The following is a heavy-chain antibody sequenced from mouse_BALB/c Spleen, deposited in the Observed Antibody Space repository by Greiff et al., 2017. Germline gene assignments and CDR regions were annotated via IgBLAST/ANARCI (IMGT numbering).Heavy chain of an antibody. CDR2: ISSGGGST. CDR1: GFAFSSYD. V-gene: IGHV5-12-1*01. Sequence: EVMLVESGGGLVKPGGSLKLSCAASGFAFSSYDMSWVRQTPEKRLEWVAYISSGGGSTYYPDTVKGRFTISRDNAKNTLYLQMSSLKSEDTAMYYCARHGERYWYEAYWGQGTLVTVSA. CDR3: ARHGERYWYEAY. D-gene: IGHD2-14*01. J-gene: IGHJ3*01.